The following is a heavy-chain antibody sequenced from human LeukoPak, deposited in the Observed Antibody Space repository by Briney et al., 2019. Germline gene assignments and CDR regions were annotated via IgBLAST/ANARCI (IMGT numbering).Heavy chain of an antibody. Sequence: ASVKVSCKASGGTFSSYAISWVRQAPGQGLEWMGGIIPIFGTANYAQKFQGRVTITADESTSTAYMELSSLRSEDTAVYYCARDQGPYYYDSSGSGFDPWGQGTLVIVSS. D-gene: IGHD3-22*01. CDR2: IIPIFGTA. CDR1: GGTFSSYA. J-gene: IGHJ5*02. CDR3: ARDQGPYYYDSSGSGFDP. V-gene: IGHV1-69*13.